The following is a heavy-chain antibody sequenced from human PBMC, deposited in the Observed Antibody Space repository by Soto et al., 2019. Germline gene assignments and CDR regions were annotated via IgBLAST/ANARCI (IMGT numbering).Heavy chain of an antibody. V-gene: IGHV2-5*02. CDR2: IYGDDDK. CDR3: IQSRCGGDCLQSYASHYYYGLDV. CDR1: GFSLSTSGVG. J-gene: IGHJ6*02. D-gene: IGHD2-21*02. Sequence: QITLKESGPTLVKPTQTLTLTCTFSGFSLSTSGVGVGWIRQPPGKALEWLALIYGDDDKRYSPSLRSRLTISKDTSKNQVVLTMTNMDPADTATYYCIQSRCGGDCLQSYASHYYYGLDVWGQGTTVAVSS.